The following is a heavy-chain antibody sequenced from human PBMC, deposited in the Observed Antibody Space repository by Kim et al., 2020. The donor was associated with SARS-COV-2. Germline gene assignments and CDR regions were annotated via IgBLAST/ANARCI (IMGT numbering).Heavy chain of an antibody. CDR1: XXXXXXYX. Sequence: SVKVSCKAXXXXXXXYXISWVXQAPGQGLEWMGGIIPIFGTANYAQKFQGRVTITADESTSTAYMELSSLRSEDTAVYYCASAGNDYVWGSYRPVYYYYGMDVWGQGTTVTVSS. J-gene: IGHJ6*02. CDR2: IIPIFGTA. V-gene: IGHV1-69*13. D-gene: IGHD3-16*02. CDR3: ASAGNDYVWGSYRPVYYYYGMDV.